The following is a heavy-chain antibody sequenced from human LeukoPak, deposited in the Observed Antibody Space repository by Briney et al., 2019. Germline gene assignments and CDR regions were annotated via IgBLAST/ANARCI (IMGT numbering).Heavy chain of an antibody. CDR1: GFTFSSYS. CDR2: ISSSSSTI. J-gene: IGHJ5*02. Sequence: TGGSLRLSCAASGFTFSSYSMNWVRQAPGKGLEWVSYISSSSSTIYYADSVKGRFTISRDNAKNSLYLQMNSLRAEDTAVYYCARVAYGNWFDPSGQGTLVTVSS. CDR3: ARVAYGNWFDP. D-gene: IGHD4-17*01. V-gene: IGHV3-48*01.